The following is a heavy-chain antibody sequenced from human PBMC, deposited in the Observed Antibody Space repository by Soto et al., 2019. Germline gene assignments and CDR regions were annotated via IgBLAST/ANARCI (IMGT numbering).Heavy chain of an antibody. V-gene: IGHV3-21*01. CDR1: GFTFSSYS. CDR2: ISSSSSYI. J-gene: IGHJ4*02. Sequence: PGGSLRLSCAASGFTFSSYSMNWVRQAPGKGLEWVSSISSSSSYIYYADSVKGRFTISRDNAKNSLYLQMNSLGAEDTAVYYCARVGAAGDFDYWGQGTLVTVSS. D-gene: IGHD6-13*01. CDR3: ARVGAAGDFDY.